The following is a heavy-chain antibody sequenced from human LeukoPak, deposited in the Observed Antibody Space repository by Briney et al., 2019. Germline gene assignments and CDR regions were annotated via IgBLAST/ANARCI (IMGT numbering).Heavy chain of an antibody. V-gene: IGHV3-7*01. CDR3: ARGGQAGTGDL. Sequence: SGGSLRLSCAASGFTFSSYSMNWVRQSPGKGLEWVANIKQDGSETYHVDSVKGRFTISRDNAKDSLYLEMNSLRAEDTAVYYCARGGQAGTGDLWGQGTLVTVSS. J-gene: IGHJ5*02. CDR1: GFTFSSYS. D-gene: IGHD3-10*01. CDR2: IKQDGSET.